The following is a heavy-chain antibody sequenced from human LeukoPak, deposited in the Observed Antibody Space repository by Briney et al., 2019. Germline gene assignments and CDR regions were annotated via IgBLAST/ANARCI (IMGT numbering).Heavy chain of an antibody. V-gene: IGHV1-8*02. CDR3: ARGGAAAGRRRGYYYYGMDV. D-gene: IGHD6-13*01. J-gene: IGHJ6*02. Sequence: GASVKVSCKASGYTFTSYGISWVRQATGQGLEWMGWMNPNSGNTGYAQKFQGRVTMTRNTSISTAYMELSSLRSEDTAVYYCARGGAAAGRRRGYYYYGMDVWGQGTTVTVSS. CDR1: GYTFTSYG. CDR2: MNPNSGNT.